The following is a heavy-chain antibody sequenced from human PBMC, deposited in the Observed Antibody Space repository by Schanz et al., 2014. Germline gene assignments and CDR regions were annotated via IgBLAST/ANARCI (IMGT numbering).Heavy chain of an antibody. J-gene: IGHJ3*02. CDR2: IYYSGST. V-gene: IGHV4-31*03. Sequence: QVQLQESGPGLVKPSQTLSLTCTVSGGSVSSGGDYWSWIRQHPGKGLEWIGYIYYSGSTYYNPSLKSRVTISVDKSKNQFSLKVRSVTAADTAVYYCARDRGHGDLPGDIWGQGTMVTVSS. CDR3: ARDRGHGDLPGDI. CDR1: GGSVSSGGDY. D-gene: IGHD4-17*01.